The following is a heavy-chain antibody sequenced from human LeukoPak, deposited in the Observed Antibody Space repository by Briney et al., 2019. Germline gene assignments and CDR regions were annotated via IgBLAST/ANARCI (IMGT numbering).Heavy chain of an antibody. Sequence: GGSLRLSCAASGFTFTTYTMNWVRQAPGKGLEWVSSISSGSGHIYYADSMKGRFTISRDNAKSSLYLQMNSLRVEDTAVYYCARGDGYFTYWGQGTLVAVSS. CDR1: GFTFTTYT. J-gene: IGHJ4*02. CDR2: ISSGSGHI. V-gene: IGHV3-21*06. CDR3: ARGDGYFTY.